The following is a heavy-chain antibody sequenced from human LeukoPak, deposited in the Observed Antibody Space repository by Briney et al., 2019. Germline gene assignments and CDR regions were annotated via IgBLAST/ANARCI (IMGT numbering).Heavy chain of an antibody. V-gene: IGHV3-74*01. CDR3: ARDTVTHYFDY. D-gene: IGHD4-11*01. CDR1: GFTFSSYW. J-gene: IGHJ4*02. CDR2: IISDGTST. Sequence: GGSLRLSCAASGFTFSSYWMHWVRQAPGKGLVWVSRIISDGTSTNYADSVKGRFTISRDNLKNTLYLQMNSLRAEDTAIYYCARDTVTHYFDYWGQGALVSVSS.